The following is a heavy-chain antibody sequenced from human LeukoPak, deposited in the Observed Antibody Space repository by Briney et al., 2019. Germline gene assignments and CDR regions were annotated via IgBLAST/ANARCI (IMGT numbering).Heavy chain of an antibody. CDR3: ARHVTTMVRGVIVGADAFDI. Sequence: TSETLSLTCTVSGGSISSYYWSWIRQPPGKGLEWIGYIYYSGSTNYNPSLKSRVTISVDTSKNQFSLKLSSVTAADTAVYYCARHVTTMVRGVIVGADAFDIWGQGTMVTVSS. J-gene: IGHJ3*02. CDR2: IYYSGST. CDR1: GGSISSYY. D-gene: IGHD3-10*01. V-gene: IGHV4-59*08.